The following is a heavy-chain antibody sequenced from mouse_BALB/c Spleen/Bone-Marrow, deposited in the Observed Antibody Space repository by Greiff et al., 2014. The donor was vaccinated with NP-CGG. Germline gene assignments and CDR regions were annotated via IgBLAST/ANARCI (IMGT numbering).Heavy chain of an antibody. CDR1: GYTFTNFW. D-gene: IGHD1-1*01. CDR3: TRSLYYYPAY. V-gene: IGHV1S22*01. J-gene: IGHJ3*01. Sequence: LQQSGSELVRPGASVKLSCKASGYTFTNFWMHWVRQRPRQGLEWIGNVYPGSDTANYDEKFKSKATLTVDTSPSTAYMQLSSLTSEDSAVYYCTRSLYYYPAYWGQGTLVTVST. CDR2: VYPGSDTA.